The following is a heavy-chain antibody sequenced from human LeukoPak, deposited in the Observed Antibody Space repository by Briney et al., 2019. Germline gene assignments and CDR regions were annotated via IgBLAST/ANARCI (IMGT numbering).Heavy chain of an antibody. CDR1: GFTFDDYA. D-gene: IGHD2-2*03. CDR3: AKDLDETHYYGMDV. J-gene: IGHJ6*02. CDR2: ISWNSGSI. Sequence: GGSLRLSCAASGFTFDDYAMHWVRQAPGKGLEWVSGISWNSGSIGYADSVKGRFTISRDNAKNSLYLRMNSLRAEDTALYYCAKDLDETHYYGMDVWGQGTTVTVSS. V-gene: IGHV3-9*01.